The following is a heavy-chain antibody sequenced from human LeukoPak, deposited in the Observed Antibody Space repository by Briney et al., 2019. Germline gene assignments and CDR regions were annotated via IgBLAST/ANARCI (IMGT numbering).Heavy chain of an antibody. Sequence: ASVKVSCKASGYTFTSYGISWVRQAPGQGLEWMGWISAYNGNTNYAQKLQGRVTMTTDTSTSTVYMELRSLRSDDTAAYYCARGADSSGWYSTVNYWGQGTLVTVSS. D-gene: IGHD6-19*01. CDR3: ARGADSSGWYSTVNY. CDR1: GYTFTSYG. CDR2: ISAYNGNT. V-gene: IGHV1-18*01. J-gene: IGHJ4*02.